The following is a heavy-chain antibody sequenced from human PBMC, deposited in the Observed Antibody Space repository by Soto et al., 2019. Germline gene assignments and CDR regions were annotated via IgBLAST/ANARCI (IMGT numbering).Heavy chain of an antibody. J-gene: IGHJ6*02. CDR2: IYFSGSA. V-gene: IGHV4-39*01. CDR1: GGSISSSTYY. Sequence: TSETLSLTCTVSGGSISSSTYYWGWIRQPPGKGLEWIGSIYFSGSAYYNPSLKSRVTISVDTSKNQFSLKLSSVTAADTAVYYCSRQRGTYGSGSYYYYYYGMDVWGQGTTVTVSS. CDR3: SRQRGTYGSGSYYYYYYGMDV. D-gene: IGHD3-10*01.